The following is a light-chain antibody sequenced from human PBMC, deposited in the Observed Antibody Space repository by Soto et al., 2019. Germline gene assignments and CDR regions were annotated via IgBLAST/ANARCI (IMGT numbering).Light chain of an antibody. J-gene: IGKJ5*01. V-gene: IGKV1-39*01. CDR3: QQSYRTPFT. CDR2: AAS. Sequence: DIQLTQSPSPLSASVGDRVAITCLASQSISTYLNWYQQKPGKAPKVLIYAASNLQSGVPPRFSGSGSGTDFTLTISSLQPEDVATSFCQQSYRTPFTFGQGTRLEIK. CDR1: QSISTY.